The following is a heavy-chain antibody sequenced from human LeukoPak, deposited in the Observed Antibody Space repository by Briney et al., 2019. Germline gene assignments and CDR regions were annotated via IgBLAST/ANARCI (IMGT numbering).Heavy chain of an antibody. V-gene: IGHV3-7*03. Sequence: GGSLRLSCAASGFTFSSYWMSWVRQAPGKGLEWVANIKQDGSEKYYVDSVKGRFTISRDNAKNSLCLQMNSLRAEDTAVYYCARSYYDYALDYWGQGTLVTVSS. CDR3: ARSYYDYALDY. CDR1: GFTFSSYW. CDR2: IKQDGSEK. D-gene: IGHD3-16*01. J-gene: IGHJ4*02.